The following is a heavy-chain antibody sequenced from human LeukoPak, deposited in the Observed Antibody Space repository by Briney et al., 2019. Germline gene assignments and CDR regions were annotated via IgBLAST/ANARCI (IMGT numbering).Heavy chain of an antibody. CDR2: IYYSGST. D-gene: IGHD3-3*01. CDR1: GGSISSYY. J-gene: IGHJ6*03. Sequence: SETLSLTCTVSGGSISSYYWSWIRQPPGKGLEWIGYIYYSGSTNYNPSLKSRVTISVDTSKNQFSLKLSSVTAADTAVYYCARACQDPFWSGPTYYYYYMDVWGKGTTVTVSS. V-gene: IGHV4-59*08. CDR3: ARACQDPFWSGPTYYYYYMDV.